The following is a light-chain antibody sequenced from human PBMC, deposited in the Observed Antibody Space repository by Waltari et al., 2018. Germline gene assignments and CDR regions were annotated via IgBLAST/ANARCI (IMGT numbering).Light chain of an antibody. J-gene: IGLJ3*02. CDR2: VNSDGSN. CDR3: QTGGHGTWV. V-gene: IGLV4-69*01. CDR1: SGHSSNV. Sequence: QLVLTQSPSASASLVASVKLTCTLSSGHSSNVIAWLQQQPEKGPRYLMKVNSDGSNSKGDKIPDRFSGSSSGTEHYLTISSLQSEDEADYYCQTGGHGTWVFGGGTKLTVL.